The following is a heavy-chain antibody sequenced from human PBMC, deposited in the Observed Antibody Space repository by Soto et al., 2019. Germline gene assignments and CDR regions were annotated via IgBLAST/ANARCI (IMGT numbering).Heavy chain of an antibody. CDR2: ISGSGIGK. CDR1: GFSVTSYA. CDR3: AKDRYCSATSCQDFGS. V-gene: IGHV3-23*01. D-gene: IGHD2-2*01. Sequence: EVQLLESGGGLVQPGGSLRFSCAASGFSVTSYAMSWLRQAPGKGLEWVSVISGSGIGKEYADSVKGRFTISRDNSRNTLYLQMTGRRVEDTAVYYCAKDRYCSATSCQDFGSWGQGTLVTVSS. J-gene: IGHJ4*02.